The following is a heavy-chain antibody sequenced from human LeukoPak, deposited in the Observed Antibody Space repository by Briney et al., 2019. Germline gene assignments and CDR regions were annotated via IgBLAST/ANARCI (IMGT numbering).Heavy chain of an antibody. D-gene: IGHD3-22*01. V-gene: IGHV4-39*07. Sequence: SETLSLTCTVSGGSISSSSYYWGCIRQPPGKELEWIGSIYYSGSTYYNTSLKSRVTISVDTSKNPFSLKLSSVTAADTAVYYCARRYYESRDPFDYWGQGTLVTVSS. J-gene: IGHJ4*02. CDR3: ARRYYESRDPFDY. CDR1: GGSISSSSYY. CDR2: IYYSGST.